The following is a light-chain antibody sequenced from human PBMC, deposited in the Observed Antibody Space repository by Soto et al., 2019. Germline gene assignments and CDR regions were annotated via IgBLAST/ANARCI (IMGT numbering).Light chain of an antibody. CDR1: QTISSW. V-gene: IGKV1-5*03. J-gene: IGKJ1*01. CDR2: KAS. Sequence: DIPMTQSPSTLSGIVGDTVTISCRASQTISSWLAWYQQKPGKAPKLLIYKASTLKSGVPSRFSGSGSGTEFTLTISSLQPDDFATYYCQHYNSYSEAFGQGTKVDI. CDR3: QHYNSYSEA.